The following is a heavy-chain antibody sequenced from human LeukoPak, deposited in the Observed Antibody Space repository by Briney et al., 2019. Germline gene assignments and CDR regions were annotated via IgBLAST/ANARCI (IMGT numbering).Heavy chain of an antibody. Sequence: GGSLRLSCAASGFTVSSNYMSWVRQAPGKGLEWVSSIYSGGSTYYTDSVKGRFTISRDNSKNTLYLQMNSLRAEDTAVYYCARDLAGYNSFDYWGQGTLVTGSS. CDR3: ARDLAGYNSFDY. D-gene: IGHD5-24*01. J-gene: IGHJ4*02. V-gene: IGHV3-66*01. CDR1: GFTVSSNY. CDR2: IYSGGST.